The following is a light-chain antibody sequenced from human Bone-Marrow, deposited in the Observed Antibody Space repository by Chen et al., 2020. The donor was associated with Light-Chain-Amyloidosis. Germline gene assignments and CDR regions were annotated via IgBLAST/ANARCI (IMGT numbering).Light chain of an antibody. J-gene: IGLJ1*01. Sequence: QSALTQPASVSGSPGQSITISCTGTSSDVGGDNHVSWYQQHPDKAPKLRIYEVTNRPSWVPDRVSGSKSDHTASLTISGLQTEDEADYFCSSYTITNTLVFGSGTRVTVL. CDR1: SSDVGGDNH. V-gene: IGLV2-14*01. CDR3: SSYTITNTLV. CDR2: EVT.